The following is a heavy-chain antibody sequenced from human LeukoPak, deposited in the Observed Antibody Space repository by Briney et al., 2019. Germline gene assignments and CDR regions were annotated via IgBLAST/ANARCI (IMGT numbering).Heavy chain of an antibody. CDR1: GFTFSSYA. J-gene: IGHJ4*02. D-gene: IGHD6-19*01. CDR3: AAKASGWHFPFDY. CDR2: ITSTGSST. Sequence: GRSLRLSCAASGFTFSSYAMHWVRQAPGKGLEWVLAITSTGSSTYYADSVKGRFTISRDNSKNTLYLQMNSLRAEDTAVYYCAAKASGWHFPFDYWGQGTLVTVS. V-gene: IGHV3-23*01.